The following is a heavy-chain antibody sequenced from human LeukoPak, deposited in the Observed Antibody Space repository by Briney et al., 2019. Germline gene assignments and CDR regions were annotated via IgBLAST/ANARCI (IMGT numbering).Heavy chain of an antibody. CDR1: GGTFSSYA. Sequence: ASVKVSCKASGGTFSSYAISWVRQAPGQGLEWMGRIIPILGIANYAQKFQGRVTITADKSTSTAYMELSSLRSEDTAVYYCARDFGSGSYYAYWGHGTLVTVSS. CDR2: IIPILGIA. V-gene: IGHV1-69*04. CDR3: ARDFGSGSYYAY. D-gene: IGHD3-10*01. J-gene: IGHJ4*01.